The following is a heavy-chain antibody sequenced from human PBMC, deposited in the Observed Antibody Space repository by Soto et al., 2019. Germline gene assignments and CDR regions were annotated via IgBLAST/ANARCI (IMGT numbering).Heavy chain of an antibody. J-gene: IGHJ4*02. CDR3: AIHDFWSGYPPLLVDY. V-gene: IGHV1-18*01. Sequence: GASVKVSCKASGYTFTSYGISWVRQAPGQGLEWMGWISAYNGNTNYAQKLQGRVTMTTGTSTSTAYMELRSLRSDDTAVYYCAIHDFWSGYPPLLVDYWGQGTLVTVSS. D-gene: IGHD3-3*01. CDR1: GYTFTSYG. CDR2: ISAYNGNT.